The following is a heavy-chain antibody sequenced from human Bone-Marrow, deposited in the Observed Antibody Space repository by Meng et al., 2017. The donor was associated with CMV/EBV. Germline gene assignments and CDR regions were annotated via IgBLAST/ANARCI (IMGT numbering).Heavy chain of an antibody. V-gene: IGHV4-34*01. CDR2: INHSGST. CDR3: ARAGCSSTSCYTGGYYYYGMDV. D-gene: IGHD2-2*02. Sequence: YYWSWIRQPPGKGLEWIGEINHSGSTNYNPSLKSRVTISVDTSKNQFSLKLSSVTAADTAVYYCARAGCSSTSCYTGGYYYYGMDVWGQGTTVTVSS. J-gene: IGHJ6*02. CDR1: YY.